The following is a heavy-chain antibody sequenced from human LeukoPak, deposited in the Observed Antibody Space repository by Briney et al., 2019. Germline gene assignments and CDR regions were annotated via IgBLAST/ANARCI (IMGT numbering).Heavy chain of an antibody. Sequence: SETLSLTCTVSGGSVSSGGYYWSWIRQHPGKGLEWIGYIYYSGSTYYNPSLKSRVNISVDTSNNQFSLKVSSVTAADTAVYYCARAVVGNYCDYWGQGTLVTVSS. CDR2: IYYSGST. D-gene: IGHD1-26*01. V-gene: IGHV4-31*03. CDR1: GGSVSSGGYY. CDR3: ARAVVGNYCDY. J-gene: IGHJ4*02.